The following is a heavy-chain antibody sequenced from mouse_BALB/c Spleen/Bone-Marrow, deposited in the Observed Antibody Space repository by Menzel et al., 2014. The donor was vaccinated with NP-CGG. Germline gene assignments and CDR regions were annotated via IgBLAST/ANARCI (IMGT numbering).Heavy chain of an antibody. Sequence: LXHSGPXLVKPGASVKISCKASGYSFTGYFMNWVMQSHGKSLEWIGRINPYNGDTSYNQKFKGKATLTVDKSSSTAHMELRSLASEDSAVYYCARSGYYGSSYFDYWXQXXXLTXSX. CDR1: GYSFTGYF. V-gene: IGHV1-20*02. CDR2: INPYNGDT. D-gene: IGHD1-1*01. J-gene: IGHJ2*01. CDR3: ARSGYYGSSYFDY.